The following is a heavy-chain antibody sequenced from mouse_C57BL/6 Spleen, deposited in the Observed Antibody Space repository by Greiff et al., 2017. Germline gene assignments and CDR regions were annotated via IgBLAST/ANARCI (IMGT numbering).Heavy chain of an antibody. CDR1: GYTFTSYW. V-gene: IGHV1-55*01. CDR2: IYPGSGST. D-gene: IGHD4-1*01. Sequence: QVQLQQPGAELVKPGASVKMSCKASGYTFTSYWITWVKQRPGQGLEWIGDIYPGSGSTNYNEKFKSKATLTVDTSSSTAYMQLSSLTSADSAVXYCARECTGKGNYVDYWGQGTTLTVSS. CDR3: ARECTGKGNYVDY. J-gene: IGHJ2*01.